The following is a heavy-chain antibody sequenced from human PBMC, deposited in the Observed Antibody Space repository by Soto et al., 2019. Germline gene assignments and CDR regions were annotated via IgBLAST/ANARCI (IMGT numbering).Heavy chain of an antibody. CDR1: GFTFSSYG. D-gene: IGHD6-19*01. CDR2: ISYDGSNK. V-gene: IGHV3-30*18. Sequence: QVQLVESGGGVVQPGRSLRLSCAASGFTFSSYGMHWVRQAPGKGLEWVAVISYDGSNKYYADSVKGRFTISRDNSKNTLDLQMNSLRAEDTAVYYCAKDLSVGVAGTGVNDYYGMDVWGQGTTVTVSS. J-gene: IGHJ6*02. CDR3: AKDLSVGVAGTGVNDYYGMDV.